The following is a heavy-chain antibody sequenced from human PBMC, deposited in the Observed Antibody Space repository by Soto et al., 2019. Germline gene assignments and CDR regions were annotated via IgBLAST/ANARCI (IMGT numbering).Heavy chain of an antibody. CDR3: ARAATGSYHSAY. Sequence: QVQLVQSGPEVKNPGASVRVSCVASGYAFTSYGVNWVRQAPGQGLEWMGWIAPHSGRTTYLPKFQGRVTMTADGSTNTAYIELRSLTSDDTGIYFCARAATGSYHSAYWGQGTVVTVSS. J-gene: IGHJ4*02. CDR1: GYAFTSYG. D-gene: IGHD3-10*01. CDR2: IAPHSGRT. V-gene: IGHV1-18*04.